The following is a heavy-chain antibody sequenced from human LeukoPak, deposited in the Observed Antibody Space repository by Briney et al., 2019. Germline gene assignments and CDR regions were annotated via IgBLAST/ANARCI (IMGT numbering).Heavy chain of an antibody. CDR3: ARYPDPLDYYGSSGYYDAFDI. J-gene: IGHJ3*02. CDR2: IYYSGST. D-gene: IGHD3-22*01. CDR1: GGSISSYY. Sequence: SETLSLTCTVSGGSISSYYWSWIRQPPGKGLEWIGYIYYSGSTNYNPSLKSRVTISVDTSKNQFSLKLSSVTAADTAVYYCARYPDPLDYYGSSGYYDAFDIWGQGTMVTVSS. V-gene: IGHV4-59*08.